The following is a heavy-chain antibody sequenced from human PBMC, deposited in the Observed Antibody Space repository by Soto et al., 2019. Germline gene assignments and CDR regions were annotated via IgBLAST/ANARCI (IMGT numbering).Heavy chain of an antibody. CDR3: ARADIVVVPAANWFDP. J-gene: IGHJ5*02. D-gene: IGHD2-2*01. CDR2: ISAYNGNT. V-gene: IGHV1-18*01. Sequence: RASVKVSCKASGYTFTSYGISWVRQAPGQGLEWMGWISAYNGNTNYAQKLQGRVTMTTDTSTSTAYMELRSLRSDDTAVYYCARADIVVVPAANWFDPWGQGTLVTVSS. CDR1: GYTFTSYG.